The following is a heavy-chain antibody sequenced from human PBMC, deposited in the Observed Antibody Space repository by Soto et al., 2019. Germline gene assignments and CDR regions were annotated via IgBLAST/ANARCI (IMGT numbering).Heavy chain of an antibody. D-gene: IGHD4-4*01. V-gene: IGHV3-13*01. J-gene: IGHJ4*02. CDR2: IGTAGDT. CDR1: GFTLSSYD. Sequence: PGGSLRLSCAASGFTLSSYDMHWVRQATGKGLEWVSAIGTAGDTYYPGSVKGRFTISRENAKNSLYLQMNSLRAGDTAVYYCARANTVTGGLDYWGQGTLVTVSS. CDR3: ARANTVTGGLDY.